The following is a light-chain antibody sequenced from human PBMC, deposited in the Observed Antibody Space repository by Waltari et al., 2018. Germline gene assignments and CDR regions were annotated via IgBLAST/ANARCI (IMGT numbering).Light chain of an antibody. V-gene: IGKV3-15*01. Sequence: SATLYCRASQSVSSNLAWYQQKPGQAPRLLIYGASTRATGIPARFSGSGSGTEFTLTISSMQSEDFAVYYCQQYNNWPPLTFGGGTKVEIK. CDR3: QQYNNWPPLT. CDR1: QSVSSN. J-gene: IGKJ4*01. CDR2: GAS.